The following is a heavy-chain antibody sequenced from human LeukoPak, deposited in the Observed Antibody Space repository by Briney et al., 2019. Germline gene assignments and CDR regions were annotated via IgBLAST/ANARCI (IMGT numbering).Heavy chain of an antibody. V-gene: IGHV4-59*01. CDR2: IYYSGST. CDR1: GGSISSYY. D-gene: IGHD3-10*01. CDR3: ARDRDPLNYFDY. J-gene: IGHJ4*02. Sequence: SETLSLTCTVSGGSISSYYWSWIRQPPGKGLEWIGYIYYSGSTNYNPSLKSRVTISVDTSKNQFSLKLSPVTAADTAVYYCARDRDPLNYFDYWGQGTLVTVSS.